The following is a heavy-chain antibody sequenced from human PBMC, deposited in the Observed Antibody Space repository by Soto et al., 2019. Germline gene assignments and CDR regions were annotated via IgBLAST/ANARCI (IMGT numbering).Heavy chain of an antibody. D-gene: IGHD6-19*01. CDR2: ISGSGGST. V-gene: IGHV3-23*01. CDR1: GFTFSSYA. CDR3: AKGSTSGWHYYFDY. Sequence: EVQLLESGGGLVQPGGSLRLSCAASGFTFSSYAMSWVRQAPGKGLEWVSAISGSGGSTYYAASVKGRFTISRDNSKNPLYLQMNSLRAEDTAVYYCAKGSTSGWHYYFDYWGQGTLVTVSS. J-gene: IGHJ4*02.